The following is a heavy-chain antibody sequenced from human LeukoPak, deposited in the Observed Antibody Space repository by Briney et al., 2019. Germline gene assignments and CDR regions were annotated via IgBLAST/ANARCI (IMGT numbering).Heavy chain of an antibody. CDR3: ARTYYDFWSGYYVFDY. V-gene: IGHV4-34*01. CDR2: INHSGST. J-gene: IGHJ4*02. D-gene: IGHD3-3*01. CDR1: GGSFSGYY. Sequence: NPSETLSLTCAVYGGSFSGYYWSWIRQPPGKGLEWIGEINHSGSTNYNPSLKSRVTISVDTSKNQFSLKLSSVTAADTAVYYCARTYYDFWSGYYVFDYWGQGTLVTVSS.